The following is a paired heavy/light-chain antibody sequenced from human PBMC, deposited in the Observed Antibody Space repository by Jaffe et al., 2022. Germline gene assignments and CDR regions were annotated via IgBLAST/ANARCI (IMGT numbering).Light chain of an antibody. J-gene: IGLJ2*01. CDR2: QDS. CDR1: KLGDKY. V-gene: IGLV3-1*01. Sequence: SYELTQPPSVSVSPGQTASITCSGDKLGDKYACWYQQKPGQSPVLVIYQDSKRPSGIPERFSGSNSGNTATLTISGTQAMDEADYYCQAWDSSTFVVFGGGTKLTVL. CDR3: QAWDSSTFVV.
Heavy chain of an antibody. CDR2: IYWDDDK. J-gene: IGHJ4*02. D-gene: IGHD6-13*01. CDR3: AHSIPGYSSSWYRSGPEKYAEVSENFDY. V-gene: IGHV2-5*02. CDR1: GFSLSTSGVG. Sequence: QITLKESGPTLVKPTQTLTLTCTFSGFSLSTSGVGVGWIRQPPGKALEWLALIYWDDDKRYSPSLKSRLTITKDTSKNQVVLTMTNMDPVDTATYYCAHSIPGYSSSWYRSGPEKYAEVSENFDYWGQGTLVTVSS.